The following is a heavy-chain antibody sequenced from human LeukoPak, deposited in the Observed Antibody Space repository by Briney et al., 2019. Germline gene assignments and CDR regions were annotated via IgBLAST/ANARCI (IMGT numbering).Heavy chain of an antibody. CDR3: AGYYYGSENYHNHPNFDY. CDR1: GGSFSGYY. J-gene: IGHJ4*02. Sequence: SETLSLTCAVFGGSFSGYYWTWIRQPPGKGQEWIGEINHSGSTTYNPSLKSRVTISVDTSKNQCSLKLSSVTAADTAVYYCAGYYYGSENYHNHPNFDYWGQGTLVTVSS. V-gene: IGHV4-34*01. CDR2: INHSGST. D-gene: IGHD3-10*01.